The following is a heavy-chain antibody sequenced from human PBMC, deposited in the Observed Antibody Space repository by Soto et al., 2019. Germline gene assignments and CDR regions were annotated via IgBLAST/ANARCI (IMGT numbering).Heavy chain of an antibody. V-gene: IGHV4-59*01. Sequence: SETLSLTCTVSGGSINNNFWGWIRQPPGKGLEWIGYVYYDGHTDYNPSLESRVTIAVDTSKNQFSLRLTSVTAADTAVYYCARDLFGGYCLDYWGQGALVNVSS. CDR1: GGSINNNF. CDR3: ARDLFGGYCLDY. D-gene: IGHD5-12*01. CDR2: VYYDGHT. J-gene: IGHJ4*02.